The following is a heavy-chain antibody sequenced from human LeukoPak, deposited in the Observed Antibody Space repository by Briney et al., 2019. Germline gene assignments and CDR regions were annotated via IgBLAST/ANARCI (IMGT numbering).Heavy chain of an antibody. CDR1: GGTFSSYA. J-gene: IGHJ6*02. D-gene: IGHD6-13*01. Sequence: GASVKVSCKASGGTFSSYAISWVRQAPGQGLEWMGRIIPILGIANYAQKFQGRVTITADKSTSTAYMELSSLRSEDTAVYYCAREIGLKQLEYYYYYGMDVWGQGTTVTVSS. CDR2: IIPILGIA. V-gene: IGHV1-69*04. CDR3: AREIGLKQLEYYYYYGMDV.